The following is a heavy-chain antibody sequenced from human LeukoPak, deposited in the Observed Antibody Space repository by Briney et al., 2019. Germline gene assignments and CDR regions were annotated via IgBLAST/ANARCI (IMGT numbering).Heavy chain of an antibody. CDR3: VKDISSYGDYGLDY. CDR2: ISSNGGST. CDR1: GFTFSSYA. J-gene: IGHJ4*02. V-gene: IGHV3-64D*06. Sequence: GGSLRLSCAASGFTFSSYAMHWVRQAPGKGLEYVSAISSNGGSTYYADSVKGRFTISRDNSKNTLYLQMSSLRAEDTAVYYCVKDISSYGDYGLDYWGQGTLVTVSS. D-gene: IGHD4-17*01.